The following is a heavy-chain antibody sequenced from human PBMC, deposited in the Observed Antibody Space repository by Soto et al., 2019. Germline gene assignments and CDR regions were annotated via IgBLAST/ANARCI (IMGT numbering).Heavy chain of an antibody. CDR1: GFNVSNNY. CDR2: IYRGGGT. Sequence: EVQLVETGGRLIQPGGSLRLSCAASGFNVSNNYMSWVRQAPGKGLEWVSVIYRGGGTYYADSVKDRFTISRDSSKNTGYLQMNSPRAEDTAVYYCARDRKPSTSEYTDSWGQGSLVTVSS. D-gene: IGHD2-2*01. V-gene: IGHV3-53*02. J-gene: IGHJ4*02. CDR3: ARDRKPSTSEYTDS.